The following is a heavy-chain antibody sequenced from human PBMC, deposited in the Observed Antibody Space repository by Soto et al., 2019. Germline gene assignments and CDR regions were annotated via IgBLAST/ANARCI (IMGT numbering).Heavy chain of an antibody. V-gene: IGHV1-3*01. CDR3: ARDIVVPAAIASGGWFDP. D-gene: IGHD2-2*01. CDR2: INAGNGNT. Sequence: GASVKVSCKASRYTFTSYAMHWVRQAPGQRLEWMGWINAGNGNTKYSQKFQGRVTITRDTSASTAYMELSSLRSEDTAVYYCARDIVVPAAIASGGWFDPWGQGTLVTVSS. CDR1: RYTFTSYA. J-gene: IGHJ5*02.